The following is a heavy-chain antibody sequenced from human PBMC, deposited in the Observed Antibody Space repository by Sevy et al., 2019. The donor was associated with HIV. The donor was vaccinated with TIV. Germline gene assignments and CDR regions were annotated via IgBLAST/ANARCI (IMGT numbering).Heavy chain of an antibody. Sequence: GGSLRLSCAASGFTFSSYAMSWVRQAPGKGLEWVSAISVSGGSTYYADSVQGRFTISRDIPKNTLYLQMNSLRVEDTAVYYCAKGVTYYDYVDFDPWGQGTLVTVSS. CDR2: ISVSGGST. V-gene: IGHV3-23*01. CDR1: GFTFSSYA. CDR3: AKGVTYYDYVDFDP. D-gene: IGHD3-3*01. J-gene: IGHJ5*02.